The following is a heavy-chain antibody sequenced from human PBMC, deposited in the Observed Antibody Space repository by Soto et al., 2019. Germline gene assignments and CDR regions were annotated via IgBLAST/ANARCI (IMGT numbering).Heavy chain of an antibody. CDR1: GFIFSDYA. CDR2: IGGGGGGR. V-gene: IGHV3-23*01. J-gene: IGHJ3*02. Sequence: EGQLFESGGGLVQPGGSLRLSCAASGFIFSDYAMRWVRQAPGKGLEWVSVIGGGGGGRLYAESVKGRFTVSRDDSMNTLYLQLDSLRAEDTVVYYCAKDAFSRNGIHDPFDIWGQGTMVSVSS. CDR3: AKDAFSRNGIHDPFDI. D-gene: IGHD3-3*02.